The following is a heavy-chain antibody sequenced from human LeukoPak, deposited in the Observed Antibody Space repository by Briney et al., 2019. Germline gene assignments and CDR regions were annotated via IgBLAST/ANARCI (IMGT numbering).Heavy chain of an antibody. CDR1: GFTFTSHT. V-gene: IGHV3-21*01. Sequence: GGSLRLSCAPSGFTFTSHTMNWVRQAPGKGLEWVSSISSGSINIYYADSVRGRFTISRDNAKNSLYLQMNSLRAEDTALYYCVREGGGSYRQHYYWGQGTLVTVSS. CDR3: VREGGGSYRQHYY. D-gene: IGHD1-26*01. J-gene: IGHJ4*02. CDR2: ISSGSINI.